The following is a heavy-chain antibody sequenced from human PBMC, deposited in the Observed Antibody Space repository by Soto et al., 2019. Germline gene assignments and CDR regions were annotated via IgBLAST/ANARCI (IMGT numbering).Heavy chain of an antibody. D-gene: IGHD4-17*01. CDR1: GGTISSYY. J-gene: IGHJ4*02. CDR2: IYHSAST. Sequence: PSETLSLTCTVSGGTISSYYWSWIRQPPGKGLEWIGYIYHSASTKYSPSLKSRVTISVDTSKNQFSLNLSSVTAADTAVYYCARGGRDYGGNSRYFDYWGQGTLVTVSS. V-gene: IGHV4-59*08. CDR3: ARGGRDYGGNSRYFDY.